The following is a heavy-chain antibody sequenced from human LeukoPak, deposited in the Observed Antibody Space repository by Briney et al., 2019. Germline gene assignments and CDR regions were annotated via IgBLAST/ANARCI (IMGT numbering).Heavy chain of an antibody. CDR2: ISSSSSYI. CDR3: ARAKSATWYNQPYFDY. CDR1: RFTFSSYS. D-gene: IGHD1-1*01. V-gene: IGHV3-21*01. Sequence: PGGSLRLSCAASRFTFSSYSMNWVRQAPGKGLEWVSSISSSSSYIYYADSVKGRFTISRDNAKNSLYLQMNSLRAEDTAVYYCARAKSATWYNQPYFDYWGQGTLVTVSS. J-gene: IGHJ4*02.